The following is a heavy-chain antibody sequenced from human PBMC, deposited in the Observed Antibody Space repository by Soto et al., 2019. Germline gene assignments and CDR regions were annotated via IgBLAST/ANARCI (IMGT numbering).Heavy chain of an antibody. Sequence: EVQLFESGGGLVQPGGSLRLSCAASGFSFSTYTMSWVRRAPGKGLEWVSAISGSGGSPSYADSVQGRFTISRDNPKKTLYLQMYSLRAEDTAVYYCAKARCTTSNCYVPDYWGQGTLVTVSS. CDR1: GFSFSTYT. J-gene: IGHJ4*02. V-gene: IGHV3-23*01. CDR3: AKARCTTSNCYVPDY. CDR2: ISGSGGSP. D-gene: IGHD2-8*01.